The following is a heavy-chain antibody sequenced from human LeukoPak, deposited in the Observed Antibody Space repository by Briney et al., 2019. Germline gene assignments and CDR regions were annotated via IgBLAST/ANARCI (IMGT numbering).Heavy chain of an antibody. CDR2: IYYSGST. D-gene: IGHD4-17*01. J-gene: IGHJ4*02. V-gene: IGHV4-39*01. CDR3: ARGSYGDYVRDY. CDR1: GGSISSSSYY. Sequence: SETLSLTCTVSGGSISSSSYYWGWIRQPPGTGLEWIGSIYYSGSTYYNPSLKSPVTISVDTSKNQFSLKLSSVTAADTAVYYCARGSYGDYVRDYWGQGTLVTVSS.